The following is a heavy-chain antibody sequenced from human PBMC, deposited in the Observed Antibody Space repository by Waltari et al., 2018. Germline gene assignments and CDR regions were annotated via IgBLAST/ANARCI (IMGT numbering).Heavy chain of an antibody. D-gene: IGHD3-16*01. Sequence: EVKLVETGGGLIQPGGSLRLSCAAYGFIVSSNYISWVRQAPGKGLVWVSVIYAGGGSSSADSVRGRFTISRDSSNTTLYLEMISLRAEDTAVYYCATLGAYLGAFDVWGQGTMVTVSS. V-gene: IGHV3-53*02. CDR2: IYAGGGS. J-gene: IGHJ3*01. CDR3: ATLGAYLGAFDV. CDR1: GFIVSSNY.